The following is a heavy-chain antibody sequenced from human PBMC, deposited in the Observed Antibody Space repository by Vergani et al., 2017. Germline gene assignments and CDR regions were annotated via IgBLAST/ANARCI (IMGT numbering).Heavy chain of an antibody. Sequence: QVQLQESGPGLVKPSQTLSLTCTVSGGSISSGGYYWSWIRQHPGKGLEWIGYIYYSGSTYYNPSLKSRVIISVDTSKNQFSLKLSSVTAADTAVYYCAREAHLNEWELRGHYFDYWGQGTLVTVSS. J-gene: IGHJ4*02. CDR1: GGSISSGGYY. D-gene: IGHD1-26*01. CDR2: IYYSGST. CDR3: AREAHLNEWELRGHYFDY. V-gene: IGHV4-31*03.